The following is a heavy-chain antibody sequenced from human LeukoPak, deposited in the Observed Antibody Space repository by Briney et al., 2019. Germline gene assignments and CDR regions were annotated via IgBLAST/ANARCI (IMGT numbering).Heavy chain of an antibody. Sequence: GGSLRLSCAASGFTFSSYAMSWVRQAPGKGLEWVSAISGSGGSTYYADSVKGRFTISRDNSKNTLYLQMNSLRAEDTAVYYCAKGGYSGYDFVVVVDYFDYWGQGTLVTVSS. CDR3: AKGGYSGYDFVVVVDYFDY. CDR1: GFTFSSYA. D-gene: IGHD5-12*01. CDR2: ISGSGGST. V-gene: IGHV3-23*01. J-gene: IGHJ4*02.